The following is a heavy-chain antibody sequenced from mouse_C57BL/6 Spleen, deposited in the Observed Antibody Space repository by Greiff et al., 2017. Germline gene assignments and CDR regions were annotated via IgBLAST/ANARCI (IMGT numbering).Heavy chain of an antibody. D-gene: IGHD2-4*01. CDR1: GYTFTSYW. V-gene: IGHV1-7*01. CDR2: INPGSGYT. J-gene: IGHJ3*01. CDR3: SGGLYCECGGAFDY. Sequence: VQLQQSGAELAKPGASVKLSCKASGYTFTSYWMPWVNQRPGQGLEWIGTINPGSGYTKYNQKFKGKATLTADKSSSTAYMQLSSLTSEASAVTYCSGGLYCECGGAFDYWGQGTLVTVSA.